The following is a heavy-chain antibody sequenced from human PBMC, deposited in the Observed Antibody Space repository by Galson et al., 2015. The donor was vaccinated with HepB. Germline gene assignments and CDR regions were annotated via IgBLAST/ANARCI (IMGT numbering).Heavy chain of an antibody. J-gene: IGHJ4*02. CDR1: GFTFSSYW. Sequence: SLRLSCAASGFTFSSYWMSWVRQAPGKGLEWVANIKQDGSEKYYVDSVKGRFTISRDNAKNSLYLQMNSLRAEDTAVYYCASSRDYDFWSGYSPYFDYWGQGTLVTVSS. D-gene: IGHD3-3*01. CDR2: IKQDGSEK. CDR3: ASSRDYDFWSGYSPYFDY. V-gene: IGHV3-7*01.